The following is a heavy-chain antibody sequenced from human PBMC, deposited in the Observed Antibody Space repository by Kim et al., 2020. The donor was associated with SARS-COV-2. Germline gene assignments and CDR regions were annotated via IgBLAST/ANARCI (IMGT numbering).Heavy chain of an antibody. J-gene: IGHJ6*01. Sequence: GGSLRLSCAASGFTVRDSHMSWVRQAPGKGLEWVSVIYGGGNADYADSVEARFTISSGTSQNTVYLQLNNLRTEDTAVYYCARNAVWSVTNYHYCMDV. CDR2: IYGGGNA. CDR1: GFTVRDSH. D-gene: IGHD2-21*01. CDR3: ARNAVWSVTNYHYCMDV. V-gene: IGHV3-53*01.